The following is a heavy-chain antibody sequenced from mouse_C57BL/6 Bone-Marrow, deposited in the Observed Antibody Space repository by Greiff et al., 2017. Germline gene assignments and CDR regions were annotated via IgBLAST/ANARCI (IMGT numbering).Heavy chain of an antibody. Sequence: QVQLQQPGAELVRPGSSVKLSCKASGYTFTSYWMDWVKQSPGQGLEWIGNIYPSDSETHYNQKFKDKATLTVDKSSSTAYLQLSSLTSEDSAVYYCARYGNYPYWYFDVWGTGTTVTVSS. CDR2: IYPSDSET. J-gene: IGHJ1*03. CDR1: GYTFTSYW. V-gene: IGHV1-61*01. D-gene: IGHD2-1*01. CDR3: ARYGNYPYWYFDV.